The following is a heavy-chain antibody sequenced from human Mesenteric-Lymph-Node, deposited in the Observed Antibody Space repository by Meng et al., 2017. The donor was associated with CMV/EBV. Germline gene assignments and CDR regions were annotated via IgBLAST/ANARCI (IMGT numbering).Heavy chain of an antibody. Sequence: GESLKIPCEASGFTFSTYGMYWVRQAPGKGLEWVAVISYDGKDKFYADPVKGRFTISRDNSKNTLYLQMHSLRAEDTAVYYCARDGVVVVPAAIRYYYGMDVWGQGTTVTVSS. CDR1: GFTFSTYG. D-gene: IGHD2-2*01. V-gene: IGHV3-30*19. CDR3: ARDGVVVVPAAIRYYYGMDV. J-gene: IGHJ6*02. CDR2: ISYDGKDK.